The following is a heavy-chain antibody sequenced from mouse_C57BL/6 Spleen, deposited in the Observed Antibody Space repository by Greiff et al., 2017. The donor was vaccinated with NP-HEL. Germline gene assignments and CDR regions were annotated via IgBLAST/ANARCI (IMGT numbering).Heavy chain of an antibody. CDR1: GFTFSSYA. CDR3: AREGNYDYDGAY. CDR2: ISDGGSYT. V-gene: IGHV5-4*01. D-gene: IGHD2-4*01. Sequence: EVKLVESGGGLVKPGGSLKLSCAASGFTFSSYAMSWVRQTPEKRLEWVATISDGGSYTYYPDNVKGRFTISRDNAKNNLYLQMSHLKSEDTAMYYCAREGNYDYDGAYWGQGTLVTVSA. J-gene: IGHJ3*01.